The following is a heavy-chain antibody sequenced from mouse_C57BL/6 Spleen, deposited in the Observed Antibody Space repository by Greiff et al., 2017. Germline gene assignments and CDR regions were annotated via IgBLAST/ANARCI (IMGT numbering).Heavy chain of an antibody. J-gene: IGHJ4*01. CDR3: ARSGNYADYYAMDY. CDR2: INPSTGGT. CDR1: GYSFTGYY. Sequence: DVHLVESGPELVKPGASVKISCKASGYSFTGYYMNWVKQSPEKSLEWIGEINPSTGGTTYNQKFKAKATLTVDKSSSTAYMQLKSLTSEDSAVYYCARSGNYADYYAMDYWGQGTSVTVSS. V-gene: IGHV1-42*01. D-gene: IGHD2-1*01.